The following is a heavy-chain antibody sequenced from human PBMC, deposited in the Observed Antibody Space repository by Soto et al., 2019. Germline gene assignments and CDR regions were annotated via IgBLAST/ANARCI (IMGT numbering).Heavy chain of an antibody. D-gene: IGHD2-8*02. J-gene: IGHJ4*02. CDR1: GGSISSSSYY. V-gene: IGHV4-39*01. CDR3: ARLRAAQQAYWFDY. Sequence: SETLSLTCTVSGGSISSSSYYWGWIRQPPGKGLEWIGSIYYSGSTYYNPSLKSRVTISVDTSKNQFSLKLSSVTAADTAVYYCARLRAAQQAYWFDYWGQGTLVTVSS. CDR2: IYYSGST.